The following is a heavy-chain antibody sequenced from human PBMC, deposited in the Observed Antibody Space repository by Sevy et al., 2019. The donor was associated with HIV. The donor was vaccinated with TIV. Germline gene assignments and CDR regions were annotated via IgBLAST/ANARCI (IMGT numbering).Heavy chain of an antibody. J-gene: IGHJ5*02. CDR1: GFTFGDYA. CDR3: TRDRYSGSYPDWFDP. Sequence: GGYLRLSCTASGFTFGDYAMSWVRQAPGKGLEWVGFIRSKAYGGTTEYAASVKGRFTISRDDSKSIAYLQMNSLKTEDTAVYYCTRDRYSGSYPDWFDPWGQGTLVTVSS. V-gene: IGHV3-49*04. D-gene: IGHD1-26*01. CDR2: IRSKAYGGTT.